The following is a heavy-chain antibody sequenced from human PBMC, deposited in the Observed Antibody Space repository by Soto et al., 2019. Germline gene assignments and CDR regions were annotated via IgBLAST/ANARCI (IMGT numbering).Heavy chain of an antibody. Sequence: SQTLSLTCDISGDSVSSSSAVWNWIRQSPSRGLEWLGRTYYRSKWIHEYTVSMENRITINPDTSKNQFSLHIYSVTPEDTAVYYCAGVVWFRGMDVWGQGTPVTVSS. CDR3: AGVVWFRGMDV. CDR2: TYYRSKWIH. V-gene: IGHV6-1*01. D-gene: IGHD3-16*01. CDR1: GDSVSSSSAV. J-gene: IGHJ6*02.